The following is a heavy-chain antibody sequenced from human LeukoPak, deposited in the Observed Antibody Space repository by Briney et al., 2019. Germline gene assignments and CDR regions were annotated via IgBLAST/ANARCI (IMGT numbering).Heavy chain of an antibody. D-gene: IGHD2-21*02. Sequence: PGGSLRLSCRTSGFTFSDYLMRWFRQAPGKGLEWVGFIRNKASGGSTEYAASVQGRFTISRDDSKSIAYLQMNSLQTEDTAVYYCSVVTDYWGQGTMVAVSS. J-gene: IGHJ4*02. CDR3: SVVTDY. CDR2: IRNKASGGST. V-gene: IGHV3-49*03. CDR1: GFTFSDYL.